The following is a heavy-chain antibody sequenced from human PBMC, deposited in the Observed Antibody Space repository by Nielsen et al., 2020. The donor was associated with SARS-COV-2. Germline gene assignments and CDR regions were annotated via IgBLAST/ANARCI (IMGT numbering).Heavy chain of an antibody. CDR1: GYTFTGYY. V-gene: IGHV1-2*02. J-gene: IGHJ5*02. Sequence: ASVKVSCKASGYTFTGYYMHWVRQAPGQGLEWMGWINPNSGVTNYAQKFQGSVTMTRDTSISTAYMELRRLRSDYTAVYYCAREHPDVNWFDPWGQGTLVTVSS. CDR2: INPNSGVT. CDR3: AREHPDVNWFDP.